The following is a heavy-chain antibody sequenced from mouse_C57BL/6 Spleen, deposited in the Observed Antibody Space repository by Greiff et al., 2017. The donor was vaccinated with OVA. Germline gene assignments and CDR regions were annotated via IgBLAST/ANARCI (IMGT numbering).Heavy chain of an antibody. V-gene: IGHV1-81*01. CDR2: IYPRSGNT. CDR1: GYTFTSYG. Sequence: QVQLQQSGAELARPGASVKLSCKASGYTFTSYGISWVKQRTGPGLEWIGEIYPRSGNTYYNEKFKGTATLTADKSSSTAYMELRSLTAEDSAVDFCARWDDYDGFAYWGQGTLVTVSA. D-gene: IGHD2-4*01. CDR3: ARWDDYDGFAY. J-gene: IGHJ3*01.